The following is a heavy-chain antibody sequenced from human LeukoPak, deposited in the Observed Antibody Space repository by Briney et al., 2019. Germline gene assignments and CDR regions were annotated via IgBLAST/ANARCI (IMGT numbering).Heavy chain of an antibody. Sequence: GSVQVSCKVSGYTLTELSMHWVRQAAGKGGAGLGGFDPDDGETIYAQKFQGRVTMTDDPSTDTAYTELRSLRSEDTAVYYCATARSYPWFDPWGQGPLVTVSS. J-gene: IGHJ5*02. V-gene: IGHV1-24*01. D-gene: IGHD1-26*01. CDR2: FDPDDGET. CDR1: GYTLTELS. CDR3: ATARSYPWFDP.